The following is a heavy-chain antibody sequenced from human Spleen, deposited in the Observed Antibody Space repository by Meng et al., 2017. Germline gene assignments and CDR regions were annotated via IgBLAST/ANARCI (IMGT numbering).Heavy chain of an antibody. J-gene: IGHJ6*02. Sequence: QVHLQEPGPGLVKPSGTLSLTCAVSGASISGSNWWSWVRQSPGKGLEWIGEIHHSGRTNYNPSLKSRVTTSVDKSKNQFFLNLSSVTAADTAVYYCASSAMDVWGQGTTVTVSS. CDR1: GASISGSNW. V-gene: IGHV4-4*02. CDR2: IHHSGRT. D-gene: IGHD6-25*01. CDR3: ASSAMDV.